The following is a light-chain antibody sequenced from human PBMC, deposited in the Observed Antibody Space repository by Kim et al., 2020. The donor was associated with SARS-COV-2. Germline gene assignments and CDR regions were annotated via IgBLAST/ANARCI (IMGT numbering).Light chain of an antibody. V-gene: IGKV1-5*03. CDR3: QQYDSYWT. Sequence: SASVGDRVTITCRASQSIRSWLAWYQQKPGKAPKLLIYKASNLESGVPSRFSGSGSGTEFTLTISSLQPDDFATYHCQQYDSYWTFGQGTKVDIK. CDR2: KAS. CDR1: QSIRSW. J-gene: IGKJ1*01.